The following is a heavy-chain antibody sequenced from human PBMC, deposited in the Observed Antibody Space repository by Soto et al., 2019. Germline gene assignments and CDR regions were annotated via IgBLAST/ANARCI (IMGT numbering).Heavy chain of an antibody. CDR1: GDSVSSNSAA. CDR2: TYYRSKWYN. CDR3: ARVRGYSSSWYAAMGGMDV. Sequence: SQTLSLTCAISGDSVSSNSAAWNWIRQSPSRGLEWLGRTYYRSKWYNDYAVSVKSRITINPDTSKNQFSLQLNSVTPEDTAVYYCARVRGYSSSWYAAMGGMDVWGQGTTVTVSS. J-gene: IGHJ6*02. D-gene: IGHD6-13*01. V-gene: IGHV6-1*01.